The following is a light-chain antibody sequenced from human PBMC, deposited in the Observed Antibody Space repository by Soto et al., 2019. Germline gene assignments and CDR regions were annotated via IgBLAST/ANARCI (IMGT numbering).Light chain of an antibody. V-gene: IGKV3-15*01. Sequence: EIVMTQSPATLSVSPGERATLSCRASQSVSRTLAWYQQIPGQAPRLLIYGTSTRATGIPARFSGSGSGTEFPLTISSLQSEDFAFFLCQQYYQWPLTFGGGTKVEVK. J-gene: IGKJ4*01. CDR1: QSVSRT. CDR2: GTS. CDR3: QQYYQWPLT.